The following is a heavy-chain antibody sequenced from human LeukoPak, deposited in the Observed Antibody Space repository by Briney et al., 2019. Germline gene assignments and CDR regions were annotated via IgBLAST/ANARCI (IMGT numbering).Heavy chain of an antibody. D-gene: IGHD6-25*01. CDR3: AKDLEGKSADYYGMDV. CDR2: ISGNGGST. Sequence: GGSLRLSCAASGFTFSGYAMSWVRQAPGKGLEWVSSISGNGGSTYNADSVKGRFTISRDNSKNTLYLQMNSLRAEDTAVYYCAKDLEGKSADYYGMDVWGQGTTVTVSS. J-gene: IGHJ6*02. V-gene: IGHV3-23*01. CDR1: GFTFSGYA.